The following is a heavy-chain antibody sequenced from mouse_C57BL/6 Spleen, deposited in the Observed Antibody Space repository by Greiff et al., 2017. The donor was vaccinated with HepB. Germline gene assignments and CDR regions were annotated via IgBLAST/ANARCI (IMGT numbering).Heavy chain of an antibody. V-gene: IGHV5-12*01. D-gene: IGHD2-5*01. CDR1: GFTFSDYY. CDR3: ARHEDSNYGYAMDY. Sequence: EVKLMESGGGLVQPGGSLKLSCAASGFTFSDYYMYWVRQTPEKRLEWVAYISNGGGSTYYPDTVKGRFTISRDNAKNTLYLQMSRLKSEDTAMYYCARHEDSNYGYAMDYWGQGTSVTVSS. J-gene: IGHJ4*01. CDR2: ISNGGGST.